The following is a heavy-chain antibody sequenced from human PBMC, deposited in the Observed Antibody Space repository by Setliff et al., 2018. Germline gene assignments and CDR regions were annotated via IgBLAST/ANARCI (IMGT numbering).Heavy chain of an antibody. V-gene: IGHV1-18*01. Sequence: ASVKVSCKASGYTFINFGISWVRQAPGQGLEWVGWISPYTGNTYYAPRLQDRVTLTADTSTNTAYMELRSLISDDTAVYYCARDSRQWLEGGASGDMDIWGQGTAVTVSS. J-gene: IGHJ6*02. CDR1: GYTFINFG. CDR2: ISPYTGNT. D-gene: IGHD6-19*01. CDR3: ARDSRQWLEGGASGDMDI.